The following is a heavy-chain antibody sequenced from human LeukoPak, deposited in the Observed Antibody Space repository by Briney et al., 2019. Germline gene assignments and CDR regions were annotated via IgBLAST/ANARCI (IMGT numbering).Heavy chain of an antibody. CDR3: ARDRLDTAMVTPFDY. Sequence: GGSLRLSCAASGFTFSSYSMNWVRQAPGKGLEWVSSISSSSSYIYYADSVKGRFTTSRDNAKNSLYLQMNSLRAEDTAVYYCARDRLDTAMVTPFDYWGQGTLVTVSS. CDR2: ISSSSSYI. V-gene: IGHV3-21*01. D-gene: IGHD5-18*01. J-gene: IGHJ4*02. CDR1: GFTFSSYS.